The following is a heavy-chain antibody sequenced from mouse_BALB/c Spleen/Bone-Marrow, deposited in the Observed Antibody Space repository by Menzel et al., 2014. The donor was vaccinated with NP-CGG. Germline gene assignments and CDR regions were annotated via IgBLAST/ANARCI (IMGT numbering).Heavy chain of an antibody. V-gene: IGHV14-4*02. Sequence: VQLQQSGAELVRSGASVKLSCTASGFNIKDFYIYWVKQRPAQGLEWIGWIDPENGDTDYDPKFQGKATMTADTSSNTAYLQLSSLASEDTAVYYCNALYYDSDFDYWGQGTTLTASS. CDR1: GFNIKDFY. CDR3: NALYYDSDFDY. CDR2: IDPENGDT. D-gene: IGHD2-4*01. J-gene: IGHJ2*01.